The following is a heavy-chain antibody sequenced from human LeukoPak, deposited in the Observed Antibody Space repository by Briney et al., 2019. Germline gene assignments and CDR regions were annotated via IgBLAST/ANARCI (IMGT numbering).Heavy chain of an antibody. CDR1: GFTITDTYY. V-gene: IGHV4-38-2*02. J-gene: IGHJ4*02. CDR3: AREGGSGRTFDY. CDR2: ISYSGST. Sequence: SETLSLTCSVSGFTITDTYYWGWIRQPPGKGLECIGIISYSGSTYYSSSLQSRVTISVDTSKNQLSLRLNSVTAADTAVYYCAREGGSGRTFDYWGRGILVTASS. D-gene: IGHD3-10*01.